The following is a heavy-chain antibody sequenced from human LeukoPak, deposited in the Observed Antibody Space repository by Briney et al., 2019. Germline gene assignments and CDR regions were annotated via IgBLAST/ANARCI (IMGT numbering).Heavy chain of an antibody. J-gene: IGHJ5*02. V-gene: IGHV4-39*01. CDR3: ALLWFGESNWFDP. CDR2: IYYSGST. D-gene: IGHD3-10*01. CDR1: GGSISSSSYY. Sequence: PSETLSLTCTVSGGSISSSSYYWGWIRQPPGKGLEWIGSIYYSGSTYYNPSLKSRVTISVDTSKSQSSLKLRSVTAADTAVYYCALLWFGESNWFDPWGQGTLVTVSS.